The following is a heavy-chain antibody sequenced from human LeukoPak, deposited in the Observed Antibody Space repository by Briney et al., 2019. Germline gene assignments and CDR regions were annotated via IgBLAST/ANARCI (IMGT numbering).Heavy chain of an antibody. V-gene: IGHV4-4*07. CDR3: ARAAPGYCSSTSCRDDAFDI. D-gene: IGHD2-2*01. J-gene: IGHJ3*02. CDR1: GGSISSYY. CDR2: IYTSGST. Sequence: PSETLSLTCTVSGGSISSYYWSWTRQPAGKGLEWIGRIYTSGSTNYSPSLKSRVTMSVDTSKNQFSLKLSSVTAADTAVYYCARAAPGYCSSTSCRDDAFDIWGQGTMVTVSS.